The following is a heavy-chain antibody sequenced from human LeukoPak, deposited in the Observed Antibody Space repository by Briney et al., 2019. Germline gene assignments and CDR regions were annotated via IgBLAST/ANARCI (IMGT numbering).Heavy chain of an antibody. V-gene: IGHV4-34*01. CDR3: ARIDYYDSPLY. D-gene: IGHD3-22*01. J-gene: IGHJ4*02. CDR1: GGSFSGYY. CDR2: IKHSGST. Sequence: SETLSLTCAVYGGSFSGYYWSWIRQPPGKGLEWIGEIKHSGSTNYNPSLKSRVTISVDTSKNQFFLKLSSVTTADTAVYYCARIDYYDSPLYWGQGTLVTVSS.